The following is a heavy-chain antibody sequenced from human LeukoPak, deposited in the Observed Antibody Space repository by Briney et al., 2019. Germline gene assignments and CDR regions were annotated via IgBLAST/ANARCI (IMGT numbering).Heavy chain of an antibody. CDR1: GYILRRYS. J-gene: IGHJ6*02. CDR2: ISSSNSYR. D-gene: IGHD6-13*01. CDR3: ARVRAAAGFYYGMDV. Sequence: GGSESLPCAPSGYILRRYSIQWVRHATGRAREWVSSISSSNSYRIYADSVKGRFTISRDNAKNALYLQMNSMRVEDTALYYCARVRAAAGFYYGMDVWGQGTTVTVSS. V-gene: IGHV3-21*01.